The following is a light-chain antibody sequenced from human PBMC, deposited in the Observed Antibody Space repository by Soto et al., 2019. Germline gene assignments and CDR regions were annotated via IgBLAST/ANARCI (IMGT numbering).Light chain of an antibody. CDR3: QQFYSYPRT. Sequence: AILMTQSPSSFSASTGDRVSITCRATQDIGTYLAWYQQIPGKAPKLLIYDASTLQSGVPSRFSGSGSGTDFTLTISYLQSEDFGTYYCQQFYSYPRTFGQGTKVDI. V-gene: IGKV1-8*01. J-gene: IGKJ1*01. CDR1: QDIGTY. CDR2: DAS.